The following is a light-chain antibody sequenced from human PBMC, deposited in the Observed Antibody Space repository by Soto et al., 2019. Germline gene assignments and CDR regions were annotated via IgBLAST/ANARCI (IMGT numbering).Light chain of an antibody. Sequence: EIVLTQSSGTLSLSPGERATLSCRASQSVSSSYLAWYQQKPGQAPRLLIYGASSRATGIPDRFSGSGSGTDLTLTISRLEPEDFAVYYCQQYGSAPWTFGQGTKVEIK. J-gene: IGKJ1*01. CDR1: QSVSSSY. CDR3: QQYGSAPWT. V-gene: IGKV3-20*01. CDR2: GAS.